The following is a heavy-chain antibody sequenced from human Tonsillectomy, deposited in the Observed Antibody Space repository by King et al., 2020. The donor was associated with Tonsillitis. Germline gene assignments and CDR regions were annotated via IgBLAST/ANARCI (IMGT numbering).Heavy chain of an antibody. CDR3: AREGGDWLLDTRIYYFDY. V-gene: IGHV1-46*01. Sequence: QLVQSGAEVKKPGASVKVSCKASGYTFTNYYMHWVRQAPGQGLEWMGIINPSGGNTGYAQKFQGRLTMTRDTSTSAVYMELSSLRSEDTAVYFCAREGGDWLLDTRIYYFDYWGQGTLVTVSS. J-gene: IGHJ4*02. CDR1: GYTFTNYY. CDR2: INPSGGNT. D-gene: IGHD3-9*01.